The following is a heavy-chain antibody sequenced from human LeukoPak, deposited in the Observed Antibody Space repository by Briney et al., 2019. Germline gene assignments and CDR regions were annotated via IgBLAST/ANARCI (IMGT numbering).Heavy chain of an antibody. D-gene: IGHD2-2*01. CDR2: INHSGST. Sequence: ASETLSLTCAVYGGSFSGYYWSWIRQPPGKGLEWIGEINHSGSTNYNPSLKSRVTISVDTSKNQFSLKLSSVTAADTAVYYCARGLIVVPAATMYNWFDPWGQGTLVTVSS. V-gene: IGHV4-34*01. CDR3: ARGLIVVPAATMYNWFDP. J-gene: IGHJ5*02. CDR1: GGSFSGYY.